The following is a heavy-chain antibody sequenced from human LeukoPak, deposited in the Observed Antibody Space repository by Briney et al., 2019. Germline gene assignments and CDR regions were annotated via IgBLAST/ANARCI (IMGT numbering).Heavy chain of an antibody. D-gene: IGHD2-15*01. CDR2: IYRGGST. V-gene: IGHV3-53*01. CDR1: GFTVSSSY. J-gene: IGHJ4*02. CDR3: ARILSSPYCSGGSCYDD. Sequence: GGSLRLPCAASGFTVSSSYMSWVRQAPGKGLEWVSVIYRGGSTYYADSVKGRFTISRDNSKNTLYLQMNSLRNEDTAVYYCARILSSPYCSGGSCYDDWGQGTLVTVSS.